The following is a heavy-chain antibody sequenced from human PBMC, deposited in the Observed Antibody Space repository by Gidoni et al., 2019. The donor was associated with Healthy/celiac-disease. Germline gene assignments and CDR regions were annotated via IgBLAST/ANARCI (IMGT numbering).Heavy chain of an antibody. D-gene: IGHD3-22*01. CDR3: ARADYYDSSGYFDY. J-gene: IGHJ4*02. CDR1: GGSISSYY. CDR2: IYYSGST. V-gene: IGHV4-59*01. Sequence: QVQLQESGPGLVKPSETLSLTCTVSGGSISSYYWSWIRQPPGKGLEWNGYIYYSGSTNYNPSLKSRVTISVDTSKNQFSLKLSSVTAADTAVYYCARADYYDSSGYFDYWGQGTLVTVSS.